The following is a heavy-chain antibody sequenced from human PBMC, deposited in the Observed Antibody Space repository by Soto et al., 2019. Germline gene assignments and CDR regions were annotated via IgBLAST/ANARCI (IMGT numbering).Heavy chain of an antibody. D-gene: IGHD6-19*01. CDR3: AREAVAHADS. Sequence: EVQLVESGGGLVQPGGSLRLSCAASGFSFSAYWMHWVRQPPGKGLLWVSRINSDGITTSYADSVKGRFTISRDNAKNTLYLQKNSLRAEDTAVYYGAREAVAHADSWGQGTLVSVSS. CDR2: INSDGITT. V-gene: IGHV3-74*01. J-gene: IGHJ4*02. CDR1: GFSFSAYW.